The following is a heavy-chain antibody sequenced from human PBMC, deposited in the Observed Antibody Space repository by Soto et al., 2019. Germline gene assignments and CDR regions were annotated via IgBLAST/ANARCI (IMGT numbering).Heavy chain of an antibody. Sequence: GGSLRLSCAASGFTFDDYTMHWVRQAPGKGLEWVSLISWDGGSTYYADSVKGRFTISRDNSKNSLYLQMNSLRTEDTALYYCAKDISPRHGTTYYHYGMDVWGQGTTVTVSS. CDR3: AKDISPRHGTTYYHYGMDV. V-gene: IGHV3-43*01. J-gene: IGHJ6*02. CDR1: GFTFDDYT. CDR2: ISWDGGST. D-gene: IGHD1-1*01.